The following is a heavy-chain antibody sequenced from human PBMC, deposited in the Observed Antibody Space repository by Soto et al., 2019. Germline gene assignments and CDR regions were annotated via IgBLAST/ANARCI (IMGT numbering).Heavy chain of an antibody. V-gene: IGHV1-18*01. CDR3: AREMVRGVGSDY. Sequence: QVQLVQSGAEVKKPGASVKVSCKASGYTFTSYGITWVRQAPGQGLARMGWISTYNGNTKYAQKLQGRVTMTTDTSTSTAYMELRSLRSDDTAVFYCAREMVRGVGSDYWGQGTLVTVSS. J-gene: IGHJ4*02. D-gene: IGHD3-10*01. CDR2: ISTYNGNT. CDR1: GYTFTSYG.